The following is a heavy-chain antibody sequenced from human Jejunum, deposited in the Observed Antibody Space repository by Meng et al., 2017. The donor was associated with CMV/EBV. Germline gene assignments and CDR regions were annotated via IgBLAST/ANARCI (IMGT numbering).Heavy chain of an antibody. CDR3: AREPRFTGSVVDY. Sequence: KASGYTFTDYYMHWVRQAPGQGLEWMGWINPNSGGTNYAQKFQNWVTMTRDTSISTAYMELSSLRSDDTAVYYCAREPRFTGSVVDYWGQGTLVTVSS. CDR2: INPNSGGT. CDR1: GYTFTDYY. D-gene: IGHD1-26*01. J-gene: IGHJ4*02. V-gene: IGHV1-2*04.